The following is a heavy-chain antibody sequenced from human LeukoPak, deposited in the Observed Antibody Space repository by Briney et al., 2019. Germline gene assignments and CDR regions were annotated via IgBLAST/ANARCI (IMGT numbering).Heavy chain of an antibody. D-gene: IGHD2-15*01. CDR2: INPNSGGT. CDR3: ARTVAAIVTPNME. V-gene: IGHV1-2*02. J-gene: IGHJ3*01. Sequence: GESLKISCKGSGYSFTNYWIGWVRQAPGQGLEWMGWINPNSGGTNYAQKFQGRVTMTRDTSISTAYMELSRLRSDDTAVYYCARTVAAIVTPNMEWGQGTMVTVSS. CDR1: GYSFTNYW.